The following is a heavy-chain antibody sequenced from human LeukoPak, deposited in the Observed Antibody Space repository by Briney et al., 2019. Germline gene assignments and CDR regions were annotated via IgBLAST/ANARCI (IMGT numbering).Heavy chain of an antibody. J-gene: IGHJ3*02. CDR1: GYTFTSYD. V-gene: IGHV1-8*01. Sequence: ASVKVSCKASGYTFTSYDINWVRQATGQGLEWMGWMNPNSGNTGYAQKFQGRVTMTSNNSISTAYMELSSLRSEDTAMYYCARGRGFCNGGSCSNAFDIWGQGTMVTVSS. CDR2: MNPNSGNT. CDR3: ARGRGFCNGGSCSNAFDI. D-gene: IGHD2-15*01.